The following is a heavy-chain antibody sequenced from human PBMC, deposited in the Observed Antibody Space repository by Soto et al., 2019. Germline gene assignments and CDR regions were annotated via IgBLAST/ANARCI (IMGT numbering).Heavy chain of an antibody. V-gene: IGHV3-30*03. CDR1: GFAFSTYG. CDR2: TTSDGARI. CDR3: ARKNPGREWELPDY. D-gene: IGHD1-26*01. Sequence: HPGGSLRLSCAASGFAFSTYGMHWVRQAPGKGLEWVAVTTSDGARINYADSVKGRFTISRDNSRTTLYLQMNSLRIDDTAVYYCARKNPGREWELPDYWGQGTLVTVSS. J-gene: IGHJ4*02.